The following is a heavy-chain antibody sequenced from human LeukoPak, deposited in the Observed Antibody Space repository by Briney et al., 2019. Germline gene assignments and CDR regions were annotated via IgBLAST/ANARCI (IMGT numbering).Heavy chain of an antibody. CDR3: ARGYSSFDY. V-gene: IGHV4-30-4*08. CDR1: GGSISSGDYY. Sequence: SETLSLTCTVSGGSISSGDYYWSWIRQPPGKGLEWIGYIYYTGSTYYNPSLKSRLTISVDRSKNQFSLNLSSMTAADTAVYYCARGYSSFDYWGXXXXXTVXS. J-gene: IGHJ4*01. D-gene: IGHD1-14*01. CDR2: IYYTGST.